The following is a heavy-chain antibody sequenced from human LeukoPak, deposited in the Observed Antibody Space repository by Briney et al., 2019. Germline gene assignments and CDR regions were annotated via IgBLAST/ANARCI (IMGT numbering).Heavy chain of an antibody. CDR3: ARGPLGGEAFDI. J-gene: IGHJ3*02. D-gene: IGHD3-10*01. CDR1: GASLTNHY. CDR2: IFHTGTT. V-gene: IGHV4-4*07. Sequence: SETLTLTCTISGASLTNHYWNWIRQAAGTGPEYIGRIFHTGTTNYNPSLKSRVTISMDTSKNQFSLKLTSLTAADTAVYYCARGPLGGEAFDIWGQGTMVSVSS.